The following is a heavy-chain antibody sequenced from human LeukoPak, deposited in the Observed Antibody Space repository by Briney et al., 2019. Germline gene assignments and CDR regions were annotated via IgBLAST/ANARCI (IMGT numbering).Heavy chain of an antibody. J-gene: IGHJ4*02. CDR1: GYRFTSYD. D-gene: IGHD2-2*01. Sequence: ASVKVSCKASGYRFTSYDMHWVRQAPGQGLEWMGIINPSGGSTSYAQRFQGRVAMTRDTSTTTVYMEVNSLTSEDTAVYFCARDGPTAAPFDYWGQGTLITVSS. V-gene: IGHV1-46*01. CDR2: INPSGGST. CDR3: ARDGPTAAPFDY.